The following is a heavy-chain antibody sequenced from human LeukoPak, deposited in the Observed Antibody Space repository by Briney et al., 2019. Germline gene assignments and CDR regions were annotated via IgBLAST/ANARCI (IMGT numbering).Heavy chain of an antibody. V-gene: IGHV4-61*02. Sequence: SETLSLTCTVSGGSISSGSYYWSWIRQPAGKGLEWIGRIYTSGSTNYNPSLKSRVTISVDTSKNQFSLKLSSVTAADTAVYYCARDGPSGYWNYYYYMDVWGKGTTVTISS. CDR3: ARDGPSGYWNYYYYMDV. J-gene: IGHJ6*03. CDR2: IYTSGST. D-gene: IGHD5-12*01. CDR1: GGSISSGSYY.